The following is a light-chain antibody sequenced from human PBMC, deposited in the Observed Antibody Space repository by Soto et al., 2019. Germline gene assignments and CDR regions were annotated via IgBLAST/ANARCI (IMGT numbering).Light chain of an antibody. Sequence: QSVLTQPPSASGTPGQRVTISCSGSSSSIGINYVYWYQQLPGTAPKLLIHRNNQRPSGVPDRFSGSKSGTSASLAISGLRSEDEADYYCAVWGDSLSVVVFGGGTKVTVL. V-gene: IGLV1-47*01. CDR1: SSSIGINY. CDR3: AVWGDSLSVVV. CDR2: RNN. J-gene: IGLJ2*01.